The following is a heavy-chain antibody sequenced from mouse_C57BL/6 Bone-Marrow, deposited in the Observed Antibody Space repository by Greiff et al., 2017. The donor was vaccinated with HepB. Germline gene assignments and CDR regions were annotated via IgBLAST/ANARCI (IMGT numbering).Heavy chain of an antibody. D-gene: IGHD1-1*01. V-gene: IGHV14-4*01. Sequence: VQLQQSGAELVRPGASVKLSCTASGFNIKDDYMHWVKQRPEQGLEWIGWIDPENGDTEYASKFQGKATITADTSSNTAYLQLSSLTSEDTAVDYCITSGAGSSSPWYFDVWGTGTTVTVSS. CDR2: IDPENGDT. CDR3: ITSGAGSSSPWYFDV. CDR1: GFNIKDDY. J-gene: IGHJ1*03.